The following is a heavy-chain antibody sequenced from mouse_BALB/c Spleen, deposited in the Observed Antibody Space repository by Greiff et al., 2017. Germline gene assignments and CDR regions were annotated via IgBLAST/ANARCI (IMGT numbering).Heavy chain of an antibody. CDR3: ARSHDEGNYFDY. V-gene: IGHV1-77*01. D-gene: IGHD2-12*01. J-gene: IGHJ2*01. CDR2: IYPGSGNT. CDR1: GYTFTDYS. Sequence: VKLQESGAELARPGASVKLSCKASGYTFTDYSINWVKQRTGQGLEWIGEIYPGSGNTYYNEKFKGKATLTADKSSSTAYMQLSSLTSEDSAVYFCARSHDEGNYFDYWGQGTTLTVSS.